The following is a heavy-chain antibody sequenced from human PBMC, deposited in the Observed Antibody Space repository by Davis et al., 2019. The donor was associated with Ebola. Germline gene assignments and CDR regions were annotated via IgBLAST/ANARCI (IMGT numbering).Heavy chain of an antibody. J-gene: IGHJ4*02. CDR3: ARDTWYSGDDNGGD. CDR2: IRFDGSSE. V-gene: IGHV3-30*02. Sequence: GGSLRLSCAASGFTFSRYGMHWVRQAPGKGLEWVTFIRFDGSSEYYVDSVKGRFTVSRDNSRDILYLQMNSLRAEDTAVYYCARDTWYSGDDNGGDWGQGTLVTVSS. D-gene: IGHD1-26*01. CDR1: GFTFSRYG.